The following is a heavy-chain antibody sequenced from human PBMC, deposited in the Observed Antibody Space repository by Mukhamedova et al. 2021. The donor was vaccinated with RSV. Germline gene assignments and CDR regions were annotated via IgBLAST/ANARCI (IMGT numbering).Heavy chain of an antibody. CDR1: SSYG. V-gene: IGHV3-33*01. CDR3: ARAVEMATID. CDR2: IWYDGSNK. D-gene: IGHD5-24*01. Sequence: SSYGMHWVRQAPGKGLEWVAVIWYDGSNKYYADSVKGRFTISRDNSKNTLYLQMNSLRAEDTAVYYCARAVEMATIDWGEGTLVTV. J-gene: IGHJ4*02.